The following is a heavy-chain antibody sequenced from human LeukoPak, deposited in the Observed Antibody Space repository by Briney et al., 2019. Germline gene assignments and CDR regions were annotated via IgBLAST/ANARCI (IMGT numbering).Heavy chain of an antibody. CDR1: GGSSSSSNW. CDR2: IDHSGGT. CDR3: ASKEYYYYGMDV. Sequence: SETLSLTCAVSGGSSSSSNWWNWGRQAPGKGLEWIGEIDHSGGTNYNPSLKSRVTISVDKSKNQISLKLSSVTAADTAVYYCASKEYYYYGMDVWGQGTTVTVSS. V-gene: IGHV4-4*02. J-gene: IGHJ6*01.